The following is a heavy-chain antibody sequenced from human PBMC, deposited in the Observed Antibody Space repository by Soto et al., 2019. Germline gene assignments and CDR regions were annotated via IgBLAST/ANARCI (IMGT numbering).Heavy chain of an antibody. CDR1: GYSFAGYW. CDR2: IDPSDSQT. D-gene: IGHD5-12*01. Sequence: GESLKISCKGSGYSFAGYWITWVRQKPGKGLEWMGRIDPSDSQTYYSPSFRGHVTISATKSITTVFLQWSSLRASDTAMYYCARHRWLQYPFDYWGQGTLVTVSS. J-gene: IGHJ4*02. V-gene: IGHV5-10-1*01. CDR3: ARHRWLQYPFDY.